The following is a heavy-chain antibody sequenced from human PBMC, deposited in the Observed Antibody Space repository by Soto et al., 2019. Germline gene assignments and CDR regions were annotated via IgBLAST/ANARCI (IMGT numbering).Heavy chain of an antibody. V-gene: IGHV1-69*13. J-gene: IGHJ6*02. CDR2: IIPIFGKE. CDR1: GGPFNNYT. Sequence: ASVKVSFKASGGPFNNYTINWMRQAPGQGLEWMGGIIPIFGKEHYAQKFQGRVTISADESTYTAYMELSSLTAEDTAVYYCAKPRAPYYAMDVWGQGTTVTVS. CDR3: AKPRAPYYAMDV.